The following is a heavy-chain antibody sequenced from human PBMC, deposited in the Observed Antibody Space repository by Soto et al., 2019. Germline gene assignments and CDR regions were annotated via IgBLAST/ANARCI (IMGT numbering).Heavy chain of an antibody. Sequence: PGGSLRLSCAASGFTFSSYAMSWVRQAPGKGLEWVSAISGSGGSTYYADSVKGRFTISRDNSKNTLYLQMNSLRAEDTAVYYCANVLDYYDSSAPFDYWGQGTLVTVSS. CDR1: GFTFSSYA. D-gene: IGHD3-22*01. V-gene: IGHV3-23*01. CDR2: ISGSGGST. J-gene: IGHJ4*02. CDR3: ANVLDYYDSSAPFDY.